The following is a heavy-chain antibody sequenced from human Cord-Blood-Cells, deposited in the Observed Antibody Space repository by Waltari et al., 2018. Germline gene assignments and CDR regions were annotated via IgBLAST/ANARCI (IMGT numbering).Heavy chain of an antibody. CDR2: ISWNSGSI. CDR1: GFTFDYYA. Sequence: EVQLVESGGGLVQPGRSLRLSCAASGFTFDYYAMHWVPQAQGKGLEWVSGISWNSGSIGYADSVKGRFTISRDNAKNSLYLQMNSLRAEDTALYYCAKSGVVPAANYYYYYGMDVWGQGTTVTVSS. V-gene: IGHV3-9*01. J-gene: IGHJ6*02. CDR3: AKSGVVPAANYYYYYGMDV. D-gene: IGHD2-2*01.